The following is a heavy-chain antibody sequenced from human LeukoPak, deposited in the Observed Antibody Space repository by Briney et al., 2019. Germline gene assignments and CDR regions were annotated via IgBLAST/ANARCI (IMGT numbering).Heavy chain of an antibody. CDR1: GGSISSSNW. CDR3: ARTNYGGNSDWFDP. CDR2: IYHSGST. D-gene: IGHD4-23*01. V-gene: IGHV4-4*02. Sequence: SGTLSLTCAVSGGSISSSNWWSWVRQPPGKGLEWIGEIYHSGSTNYNPSLKSRVTISVDKSKNQFSPKLSSVTAADTAVYYCARTNYGGNSDWFDPWGQGTLVTVSS. J-gene: IGHJ5*02.